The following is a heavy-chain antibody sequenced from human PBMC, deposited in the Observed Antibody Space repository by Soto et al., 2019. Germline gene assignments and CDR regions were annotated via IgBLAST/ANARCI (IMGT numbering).Heavy chain of an antibody. J-gene: IGHJ2*01. Sequence: QLQLQESGSGLVKPSQTLSLTCAVSGGSISSGGYSWSWIRQPPGKGLEWIGYIYHSVSTYYNPSLKSRVTISGDRAKNHFSLKLRSVTAADTAVYYCARGRMVVVTAMRSVSDGYCDLWGGGTLVIVS. CDR3: ARGRMVVVTAMRSVSDGYCDL. CDR2: IYHSVST. D-gene: IGHD2-21*02. V-gene: IGHV4-30-2*01. CDR1: GGSISSGGYS.